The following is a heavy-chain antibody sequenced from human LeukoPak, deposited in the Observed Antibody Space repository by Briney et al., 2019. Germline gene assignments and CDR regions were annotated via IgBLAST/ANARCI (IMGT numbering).Heavy chain of an antibody. J-gene: IGHJ4*02. D-gene: IGHD4-17*01. V-gene: IGHV3-30*03. CDR1: GFTFSSYG. CDR2: ISYDGSNK. Sequence: GGSLRLSCAASGFTFSSYGMHWVRQAPGKGLEWVAVISYDGSNKYYADSVKGRFTISRDNSKNTLYLQMNSLRAEDTAVYYCARVRGDYPYYFDYWGQGTLVTVSS. CDR3: ARVRGDYPYYFDY.